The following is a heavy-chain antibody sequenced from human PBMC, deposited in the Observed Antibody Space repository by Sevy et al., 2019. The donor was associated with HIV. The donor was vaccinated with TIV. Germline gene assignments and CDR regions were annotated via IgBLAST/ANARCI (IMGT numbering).Heavy chain of an antibody. V-gene: IGHV4-59*01. CDR2: IYYSGST. D-gene: IGHD2-2*01. J-gene: IGHJ4*02. Sequence: SETLSLTCTVSGGSISGYYWSWIRQPPGKGLEWIGYIYYSGSTDYNPSLKSRVTISVDTSKNQFSLKLSSVTAADTAVYYCARVPCSSTSCYGYYFDYWGQGTLDTVSS. CDR3: ARVPCSSTSCYGYYFDY. CDR1: GGSISGYY.